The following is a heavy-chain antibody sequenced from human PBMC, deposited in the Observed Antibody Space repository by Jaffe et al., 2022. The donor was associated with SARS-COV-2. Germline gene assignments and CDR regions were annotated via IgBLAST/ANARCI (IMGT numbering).Heavy chain of an antibody. CDR2: IYYSGST. D-gene: IGHD5-18*01. CDR1: GGSISSYY. V-gene: IGHV4-59*01. Sequence: QVQLQESGPGLVKPSETLSLTCTVSGGSISSYYWSWIRQPPGKGLEWIGYIYYSGSTNYNPSLKSRVTISVDTSKNQFSLKLSSVTAADTAVYYCARGVYSYGYEYYYYGMDVWGQGTTVTVSS. CDR3: ARGVYSYGYEYYYYGMDV. J-gene: IGHJ6*02.